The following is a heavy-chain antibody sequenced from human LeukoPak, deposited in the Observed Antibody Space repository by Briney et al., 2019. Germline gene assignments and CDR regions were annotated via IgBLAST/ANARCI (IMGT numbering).Heavy chain of an antibody. CDR1: GFTFSSYP. CDR2: ISGAGGST. V-gene: IGHV3-23*01. D-gene: IGHD5-24*01. Sequence: SGSLRLSFAASGFTFSSYPMSWVRQTPGKGLDRVCVISGAGGSTYYVASVKGRFTISRDNSENTLYLEMKSLRADDTAGYYCARGDGYKFFDYWGKGTLVTVSS. CDR3: ARGDGYKFFDY. J-gene: IGHJ4*02.